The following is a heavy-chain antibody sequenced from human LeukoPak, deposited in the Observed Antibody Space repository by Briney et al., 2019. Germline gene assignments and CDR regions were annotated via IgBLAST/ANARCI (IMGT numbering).Heavy chain of an antibody. D-gene: IGHD2-2*01. Sequence: GGSLRLSCAASGFTFSSYTMNWVRQAPGKGLEWVSYISSSSSTVYYPDSVKGRFSISRDNAKNSLYLQMNSLRDEDTAVYYCARGYCSSTSCANFDYWGQGTLVTVSS. J-gene: IGHJ4*02. CDR3: ARGYCSSTSCANFDY. V-gene: IGHV3-48*02. CDR1: GFTFSSYT. CDR2: ISSSSSTV.